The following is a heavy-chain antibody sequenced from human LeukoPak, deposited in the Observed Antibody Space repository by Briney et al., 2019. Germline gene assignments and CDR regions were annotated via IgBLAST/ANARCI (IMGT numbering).Heavy chain of an antibody. V-gene: IGHV3-74*01. Sequence: GGSLRLSCVGSGFSLSDYWMHWVRQTPGRGLMWVSRITSDGSTTWYADSVKGRFTVSRDNAKNTLYLQMNNLRAEDTAMYYCAREMYSGMYNDAFDIWGQGTKVTVSS. CDR1: GFSLSDYW. CDR3: AREMYSGMYNDAFDI. D-gene: IGHD1-26*01. CDR2: ITSDGSTT. J-gene: IGHJ3*02.